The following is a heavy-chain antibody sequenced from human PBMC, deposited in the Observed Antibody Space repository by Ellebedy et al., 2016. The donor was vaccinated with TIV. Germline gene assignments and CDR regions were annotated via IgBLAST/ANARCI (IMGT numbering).Heavy chain of an antibody. CDR2: IYYSGST. Sequence: MPSETLSLTCSVAGGSISTYYWSWIRQPPGKGLEWIWYIYYSGSTNYNPSLKSRVTISVDTSKNQFSLKLNSVPAADTAVYYCARVGDAAIKDWGQGTLVTVSS. CDR1: GGSISTYY. CDR3: ARVGDAAIKD. V-gene: IGHV4-59*01. J-gene: IGHJ4*02. D-gene: IGHD5-18*01.